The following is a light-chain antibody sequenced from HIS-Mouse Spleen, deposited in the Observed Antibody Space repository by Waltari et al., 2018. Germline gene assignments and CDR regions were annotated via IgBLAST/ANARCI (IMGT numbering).Light chain of an antibody. CDR1: SSDVGSYNL. CDR3: CSYAGSSTWV. CDR2: EGS. Sequence: QSALTQPASVSGSPGQSITISCTGTSSDVGSYNLVSWYQQHPGTAPKRMTYEGSKRPSGVATRVSGCKSGNTGARTSAGVQAEDEADYYCCSYAGSSTWVFGGGTKLTVL. V-gene: IGLV2-23*01. J-gene: IGLJ3*02.